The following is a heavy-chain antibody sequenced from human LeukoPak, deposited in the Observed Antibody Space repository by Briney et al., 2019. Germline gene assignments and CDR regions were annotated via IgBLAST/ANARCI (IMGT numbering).Heavy chain of an antibody. CDR3: ARGPQCSSFTCPYYFDS. D-gene: IGHD2-2*01. V-gene: IGHV1-8*03. CDR1: GYTFTNYD. J-gene: IGHJ4*02. Sequence: ASVKVSCKAAGYTFTNYDINWVRQATGQGLEWMGWMNPNSGNTGYAQKFQGRVTITGNTSISTAYMELSSLRSEDTALYYCARGPQCSSFTCPYYFDSWGQGTLVTVSS. CDR2: MNPNSGNT.